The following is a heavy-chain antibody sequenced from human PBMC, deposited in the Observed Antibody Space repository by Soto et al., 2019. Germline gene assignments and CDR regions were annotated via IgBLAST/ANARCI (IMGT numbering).Heavy chain of an antibody. Sequence: EVQLAESGGGLVQPGGSLRLSWVAPGFTLRSNTIRGVRQAPGKGLESVAKIKPDGSESYYVDSVRGRFTFSRDNAKNSLSLQMNSLRDEDTAVYYCAIEEWWRVEFWGQGTLVTVSS. CDR3: AIEEWWRVEF. D-gene: IGHD2-15*01. J-gene: IGHJ4*02. V-gene: IGHV3-7*01. CDR2: IKPDGSES. CDR1: GFTLRSNT.